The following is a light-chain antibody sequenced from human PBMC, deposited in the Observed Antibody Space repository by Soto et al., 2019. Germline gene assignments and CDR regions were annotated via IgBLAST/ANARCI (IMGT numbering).Light chain of an antibody. J-gene: IGKJ1*01. V-gene: IGKV3-15*01. Sequence: EIVMTQSPVTLSVSPGERATLSCRASQSVSSNLAWYQQKFGQAPRLLIYGASTRATGIPARFSGSGSGTEFTLTISSLQSEDFAVYDCQQYNNWPVTFGQGTKVEIK. CDR3: QQYNNWPVT. CDR2: GAS. CDR1: QSVSSN.